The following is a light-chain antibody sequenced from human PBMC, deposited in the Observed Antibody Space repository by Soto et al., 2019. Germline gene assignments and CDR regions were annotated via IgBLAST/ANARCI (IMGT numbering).Light chain of an antibody. CDR2: GDT. CDR3: QSYDSSLTAYV. CDR1: SSNIGAGNA. J-gene: IGLJ1*01. Sequence: QSVLTQPPSVSGAPGQRVTISCTGSSSNIGAGNAVHWYQQLPGTAPKLLIYGDTNRPAGVPDRFSGSKSGTSASLAIIGLQADDEADYYFQSYDSSLTAYVFGAGTKLTVL. V-gene: IGLV1-40*01.